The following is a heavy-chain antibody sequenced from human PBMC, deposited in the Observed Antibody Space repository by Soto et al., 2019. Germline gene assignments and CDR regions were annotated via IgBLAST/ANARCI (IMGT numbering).Heavy chain of an antibody. D-gene: IGHD3-16*01. V-gene: IGHV3-33*01. CDR3: AREGVGPRKTHDYPNWGCFDP. CDR1: GFTFSSYG. CDR2: IWYDGSNK. Sequence: QVQLVESGGGVVQPGRSLRLSCAASGFTFSSYGMHWVRQAPGKGLEWVAVIWYDGSNKYYADSVKGRFTIARDNSKNTLYLQMNGLRAEDTAVYYCAREGVGPRKTHDYPNWGCFDPWGQRALVTVSS. J-gene: IGHJ5*02.